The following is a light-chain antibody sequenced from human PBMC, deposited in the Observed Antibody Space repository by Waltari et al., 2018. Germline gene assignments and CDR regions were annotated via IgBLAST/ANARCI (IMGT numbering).Light chain of an antibody. Sequence: EIVMTQSPATLSVTPGQSATLTLTASQSVSSNLAWYQQKPGHTPRLLIYGASTRATGIPARFSGSGSGTEFTLTISSLQSEDFAVYYCQQYNNWPPYTFGQGTKLEIK. CDR1: QSVSSN. V-gene: IGKV3-15*01. CDR2: GAS. J-gene: IGKJ2*01. CDR3: QQYNNWPPYT.